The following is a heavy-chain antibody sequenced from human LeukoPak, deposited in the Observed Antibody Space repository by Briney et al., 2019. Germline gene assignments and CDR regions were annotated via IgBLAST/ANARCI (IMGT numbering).Heavy chain of an antibody. J-gene: IGHJ4*02. V-gene: IGHV4-31*03. Sequence: SETLSLTCTVSGGSISSGGYYWSWIRQHPGKGLEWIGYIYYSGSTYYNPSLKSRVTISVDTSKNQFSLKLSSVTAADTAVYYCASTLTGYYYYFDYWGQGTLVTVSS. CDR3: ASTLTGYYYYFDY. D-gene: IGHD3-9*01. CDR2: IYYSGST. CDR1: GGSISSGGYY.